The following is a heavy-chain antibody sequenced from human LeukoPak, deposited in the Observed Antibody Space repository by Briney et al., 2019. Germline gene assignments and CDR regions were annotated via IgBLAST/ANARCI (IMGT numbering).Heavy chain of an antibody. V-gene: IGHV3-30*03. J-gene: IGHJ4*02. CDR2: ISYDGSNK. Sequence: GGSLRLSCAASGFTFSSYGMHWVRQAPGKGLEWVAVISYDGSNKYYADSVKGRFTISRDNARESLFLQMNSLRAEDTAVYHCARDAKEWQWLVDHWGQGTPVTVSS. CDR3: ARDAKEWQWLVDH. CDR1: GFTFSSYG. D-gene: IGHD6-19*01.